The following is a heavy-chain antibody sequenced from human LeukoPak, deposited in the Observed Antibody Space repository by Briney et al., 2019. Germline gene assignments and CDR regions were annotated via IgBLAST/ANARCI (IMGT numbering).Heavy chain of an antibody. CDR2: IGSSDTTI. Sequence: GGSLRLSCADSGFTFSSSQMKWVRQAPGKGLEWVSYIGSSDTTIYYADSVKGRFTISRDNAKNSLYLQTNSLRAEDTAVYYCASAGYIGYFHDAFYMWGQGTMVTVSS. J-gene: IGHJ3*02. CDR3: ASAGYIGYFHDAFYM. D-gene: IGHD5-12*01. V-gene: IGHV3-48*03. CDR1: GFTFSSSQ.